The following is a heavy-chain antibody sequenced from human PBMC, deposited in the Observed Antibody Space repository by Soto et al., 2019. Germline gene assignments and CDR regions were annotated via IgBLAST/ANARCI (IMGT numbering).Heavy chain of an antibody. CDR2: ISYDGSNK. CDR3: ARGSDY. CDR1: GFTFSSYA. V-gene: IGHV3-30-3*01. Sequence: QVQLVESGGGVVQPGRSLRLSCAAPGFTFSSYAMHWVRQAPGKGLEWVAVISYDGSNKYYADSVKGRFTISRDNSKNTLYLQMNSLRAEDTAVYYCARGSDYWGQGTLVTVSS. J-gene: IGHJ4*02. D-gene: IGHD3-10*01.